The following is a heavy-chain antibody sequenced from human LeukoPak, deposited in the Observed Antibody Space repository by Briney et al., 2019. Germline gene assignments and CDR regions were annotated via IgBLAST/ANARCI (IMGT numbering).Heavy chain of an antibody. D-gene: IGHD3-22*01. CDR3: AKDQSSGYFYFDY. CDR1: GFTFSSYA. CDR2: ISGSGGST. Sequence: GGSLRLSCAASGFTFSSYAMSWVRQAPGKGLEWVSAISGSGGSTYYVDSVRGRFTISRDNSKNTPYLQMNSLRAEDTAAYYRAKDQSSGYFYFDYWGQGALVTVSS. V-gene: IGHV3-23*01. J-gene: IGHJ4*02.